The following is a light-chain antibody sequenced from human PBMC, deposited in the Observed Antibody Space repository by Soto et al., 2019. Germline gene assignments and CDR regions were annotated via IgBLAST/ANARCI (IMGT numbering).Light chain of an antibody. CDR2: GAS. CDR3: QQYNNWPWT. CDR1: QSVSSSY. J-gene: IGKJ1*01. V-gene: IGKV3-15*01. Sequence: EIVLTQSPGTLSLSPGERATLSCRASQSVSSSYLAWYQQKPGQAPRLLIYGASTRATGIPARFSGSGSGTEFTLTISRLQSEDFAVYYCQQYNNWPWTFGQGTKVDIK.